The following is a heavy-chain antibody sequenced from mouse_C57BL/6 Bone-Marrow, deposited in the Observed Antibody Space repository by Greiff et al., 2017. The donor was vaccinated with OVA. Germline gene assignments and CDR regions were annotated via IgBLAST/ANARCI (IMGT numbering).Heavy chain of an antibody. CDR3: ARYDLSTTVGAMDY. CDR1: GFTFTDYY. D-gene: IGHD1-1*01. J-gene: IGHJ4*01. Sequence: DVMLVESGGGLVQPGGSLSLSCAASGFTFTDYYMSWVRQPPGKALEWLGFIRNKANGYTTEYSASVKGRFTISRDNSQSILYLQMIALSAEDSATYYCARYDLSTTVGAMDYGGQGTSVTVSS. V-gene: IGHV7-3*01. CDR2: IRNKANGYTT.